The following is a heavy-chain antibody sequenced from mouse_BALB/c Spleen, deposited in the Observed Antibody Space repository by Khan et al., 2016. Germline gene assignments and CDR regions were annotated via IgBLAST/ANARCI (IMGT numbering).Heavy chain of an antibody. V-gene: IGHV6-6*02. CDR1: GFTFSNYW. J-gene: IGHJ2*01. CDR2: IRLKSDDYVT. Sequence: EVKLEVSGGGLVQPGGSMKLSCVASGFTFSNYWMNWVRQSPEKGLEWVAEIRLKSDDYVTHYAESGQGRFTISRADSKSSVYQQMNNLRAEATGIYYCWILLWGQGTTLTVSS. CDR3: WILL.